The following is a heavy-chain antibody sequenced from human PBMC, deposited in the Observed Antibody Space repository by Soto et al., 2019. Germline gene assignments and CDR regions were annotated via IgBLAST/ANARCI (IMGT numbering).Heavy chain of an antibody. CDR2: IYYSGST. Sequence: PSETLSLTCTVSGGSISSGGYYWSWIRQHPGKGLEWLGYIYYSGSTYYNPSLKSRVTISVDASGNEFSLKLSSVTAADTAVYYCARDLSYDWFDTGGQGTRVTVSS. CDR1: GGSISSGGYY. D-gene: IGHD2-8*01. V-gene: IGHV4-31*03. CDR3: ARDLSYDWFDT. J-gene: IGHJ5*02.